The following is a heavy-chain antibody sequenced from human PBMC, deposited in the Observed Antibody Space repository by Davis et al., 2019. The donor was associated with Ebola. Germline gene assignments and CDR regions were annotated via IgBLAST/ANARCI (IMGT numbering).Heavy chain of an antibody. Sequence: SVKVSCKTSGGTFSSYAISWVRQAPGQGLEWMGGIIPIFGTAKYAQKFQGRVTITADKSTSTAYMELSSLRSEDTAVYYCAREGYDYVLYNWFDPSGQGTLVTVSS. D-gene: IGHD5-12*01. CDR3: AREGYDYVLYNWFDP. CDR1: GGTFSSYA. J-gene: IGHJ5*02. V-gene: IGHV1-69*06. CDR2: IIPIFGTA.